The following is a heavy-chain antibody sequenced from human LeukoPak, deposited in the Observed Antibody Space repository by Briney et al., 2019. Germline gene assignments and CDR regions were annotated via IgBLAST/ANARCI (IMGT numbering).Heavy chain of an antibody. D-gene: IGHD6-13*01. CDR3: ARSSSYSTSWFDY. V-gene: IGHV4-61*10. CDR1: GDSVSSDNYY. CDR2: IFSSGST. J-gene: IGHJ5*01. Sequence: SETLSLTCTVSGDSVSSDNYYWNWIRQPAEKGLEWIGHIFSSGSTNYNPSLKSRVTLSVDTSKNQFSLSLNSVTAADTAVYYCARSSSYSTSWFDYWGQGTLVTVSS.